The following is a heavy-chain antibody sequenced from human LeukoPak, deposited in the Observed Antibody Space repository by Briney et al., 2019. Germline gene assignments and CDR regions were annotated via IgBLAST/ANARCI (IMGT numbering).Heavy chain of an antibody. CDR3: ASQGVAAAFDY. Sequence: SETLSLTCGVSGGSIITSNWWTWVRQPPGKGLEWIGEIYHTEKTNYNPSLKSRVTISVDTSKNQFSLKLSSVTAEDTAVYYCASQGVAAAFDYWGQGTLVTVSS. CDR2: IYHTEKT. V-gene: IGHV4/OR15-8*01. J-gene: IGHJ4*02. D-gene: IGHD6-13*01. CDR1: GGSIITSNW.